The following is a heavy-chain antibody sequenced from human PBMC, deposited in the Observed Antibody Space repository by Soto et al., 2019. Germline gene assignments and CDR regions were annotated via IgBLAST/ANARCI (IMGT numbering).Heavy chain of an antibody. Sequence: SETLSLTCTVSGGSISSGDYYWSWIRQHPGKGLEWIGTIYFSGTTYYNPSLKSRVTISVDTSKGQFSLKLSSVTAADTAVYYCARRDRSGFSYWLDTWGQGTLVTVSS. D-gene: IGHD3-22*01. J-gene: IGHJ5*02. V-gene: IGHV4-31*03. CDR2: IYFSGTT. CDR1: GGSISSGDYY. CDR3: ARRDRSGFSYWLDT.